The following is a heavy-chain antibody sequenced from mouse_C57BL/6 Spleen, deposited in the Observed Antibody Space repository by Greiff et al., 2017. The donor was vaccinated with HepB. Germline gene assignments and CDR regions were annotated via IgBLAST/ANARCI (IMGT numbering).Heavy chain of an antibody. J-gene: IGHJ2*01. CDR2: IDPETGGT. V-gene: IGHV1-15*01. D-gene: IGHD4-1*01. CDR1: GYTFTDYE. CDR3: TSWDVYDFDY. Sequence: VQLQESGAELVRPGASVTLSCKASGYTFTDYEMHWVKQTPVHGLEWIGAIDPETGGTAYNQKFKGKAILTADKSSSTAYMELRSLTSEDSAVYYCTSWDVYDFDYWGQGTTLTVSS.